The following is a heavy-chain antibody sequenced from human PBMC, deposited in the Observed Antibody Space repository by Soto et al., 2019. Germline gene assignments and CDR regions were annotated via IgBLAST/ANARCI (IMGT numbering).Heavy chain of an antibody. J-gene: IGHJ4*02. CDR3: ARGTHYYDSSGLSDFDY. V-gene: IGHV3-48*03. D-gene: IGHD3-22*01. Sequence: PGGSLRLSCAAPGFTFSSYEMNWVRQAPGKGLEWVSYINSDGSTVYYTDSVKGRFTISRDNAKNSLYLQMNSLRAEDTAVYYCARGTHYYDSSGLSDFDYWGQGTLVTVSS. CDR2: INSDGSTV. CDR1: GFTFSSYE.